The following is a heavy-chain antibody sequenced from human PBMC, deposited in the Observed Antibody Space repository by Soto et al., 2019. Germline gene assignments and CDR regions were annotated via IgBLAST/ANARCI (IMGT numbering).Heavy chain of an antibody. CDR2: ISGSGGNT. D-gene: IGHD4-17*01. Sequence: EVQLLESGGGLVQPGGSLSLSGAAPGFTFSSNPMPWAAQAPGGGLGWVSAISGSGGNTYYADSVEGRFTISRDNSKNTLYLQMNSLRAEDTAVYYCATFMTSVIHWIDYWGQGALVTVSS. J-gene: IGHJ4*02. CDR1: GFTFSSNP. CDR3: ATFMTSVIHWIDY. V-gene: IGHV3-23*01.